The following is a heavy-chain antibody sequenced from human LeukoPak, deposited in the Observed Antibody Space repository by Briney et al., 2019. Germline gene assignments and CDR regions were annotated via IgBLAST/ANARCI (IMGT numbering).Heavy chain of an antibody. D-gene: IGHD3-9*01. V-gene: IGHV3-23*01. CDR3: AKDTLYYDILPGFDY. Sequence: PGGSLRLSCAASGFTFSNYALSWVRQAPGKGLECVSTIGVSGGRTYYADSLEGRFTISRDNSKNTLYLQMNSLRAEDTDVHSCAKDTLYYDILPGFDYWGQGPRVTVCS. CDR1: GFTFSNYA. J-gene: IGHJ4*02. CDR2: IGVSGGRT.